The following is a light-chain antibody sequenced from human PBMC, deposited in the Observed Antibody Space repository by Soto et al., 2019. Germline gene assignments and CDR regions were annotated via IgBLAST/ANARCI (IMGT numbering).Light chain of an antibody. V-gene: IGKV1-9*01. Sequence: IQLTQSPSSLSASVGDRVTITCRASQGISTYLAWYQQKPGKAPKLLIYAAFTLQSGVPSRFSGSGSGTDFTLTISNLQAEDVAVYYCQQYHSDPITFGQGTRLEIK. J-gene: IGKJ5*01. CDR2: AAF. CDR1: QGISTY. CDR3: QQYHSDPIT.